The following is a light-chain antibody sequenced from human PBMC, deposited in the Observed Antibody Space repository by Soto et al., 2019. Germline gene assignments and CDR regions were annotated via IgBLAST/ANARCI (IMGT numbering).Light chain of an antibody. Sequence: QSVLTQPPSASGTPGQRVAISCSGSSSNIGSNTVNWYQQLPGSAPQLLIYSTSQRPSGVPGRFSGSKSGTSASLAISGLQSEDEADYYCAAWDGSLNVVLFGGGTKGTVL. CDR2: STS. CDR3: AAWDGSLNVVL. CDR1: SSNIGSNT. V-gene: IGLV1-44*01. J-gene: IGLJ2*01.